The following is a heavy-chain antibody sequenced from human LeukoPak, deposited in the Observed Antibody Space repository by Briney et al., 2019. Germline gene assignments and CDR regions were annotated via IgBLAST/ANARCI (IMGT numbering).Heavy chain of an antibody. J-gene: IGHJ4*02. CDR3: ASRPLSGNYYFDY. D-gene: IGHD1-7*01. V-gene: IGHV4-59*10. CDR2: IYTSGST. Sequence: PSETLSLTCAVYGGHFSGYYWSWIRQPAGKGLEWIGRIYTSGSTNYNPSLKSRVTMSVDTSKNQFSLKLSSVTAADTAVYYCASRPLSGNYYFDYWGQGTLVTVSS. CDR1: GGHFSGYY.